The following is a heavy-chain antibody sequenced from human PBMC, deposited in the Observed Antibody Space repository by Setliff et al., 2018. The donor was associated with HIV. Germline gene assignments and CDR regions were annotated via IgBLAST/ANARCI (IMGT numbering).Heavy chain of an antibody. D-gene: IGHD6-19*01. CDR1: GGSISSGSYY. CDR3: ARSTAEIAVAGI. Sequence: SETLSLTCTVSGGSISSGSYYWSWIRQPPGKGLEWIGSIYYSGSTYYNPSLKSRVTISVDTSKNHFSLRLTSVTAADTAVYYCARSTAEIAVAGIWGQGTMVTVSS. J-gene: IGHJ3*02. V-gene: IGHV4-39*02. CDR2: IYYSGST.